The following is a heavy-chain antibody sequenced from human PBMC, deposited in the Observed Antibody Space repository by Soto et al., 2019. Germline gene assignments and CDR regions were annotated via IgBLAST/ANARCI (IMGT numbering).Heavy chain of an antibody. CDR1: GGTFSSYT. D-gene: IGHD5-12*01. J-gene: IGHJ3*02. Sequence: QVQLVQSGAEVKKRGSSVKVSCEASGGTFSSYTISWVRHAPGQGLEWMGRIIPILGIANYAQKFQGRVTITADKSTSTAYMELSSLRSEDTAVYYCARPYSGSCGDAFDIWGQGTMVTVSS. CDR3: ARPYSGSCGDAFDI. CDR2: IIPILGIA. V-gene: IGHV1-69*02.